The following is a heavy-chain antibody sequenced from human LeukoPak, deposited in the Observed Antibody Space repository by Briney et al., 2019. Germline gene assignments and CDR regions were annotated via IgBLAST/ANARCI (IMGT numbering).Heavy chain of an antibody. CDR1: GFTFSSYW. V-gene: IGHV3-74*01. CDR2: INSDGSST. D-gene: IGHD3-3*01. J-gene: IGHJ5*02. CDR3: ARPNDSWSGSGWFDP. Sequence: GGSLRLSCAASGFTFSSYWMHWVRQAPGKGLVWVSRINSDGSSTSYADSVKGRFTISRDNAKNTLYLQMNSLRAEDTAVYYCARPNDSWSGSGWFDPWGQGTLVTVSS.